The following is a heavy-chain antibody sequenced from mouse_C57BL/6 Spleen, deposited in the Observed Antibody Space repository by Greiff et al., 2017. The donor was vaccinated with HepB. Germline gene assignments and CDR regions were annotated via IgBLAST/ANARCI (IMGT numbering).Heavy chain of an antibody. J-gene: IGHJ1*03. CDR2: IYPGDGDT. V-gene: IGHV1-82*01. Sequence: QVQLQQSGPELVKPGASVKISCKASGYAFSSSWMNWVKQRPGKGLEWIGRIYPGDGDTNYNGKFKGKATLTADKSSSTAYMQLSSLTSEDSAVYFCARDSNPYFDVWGTGTTVTVSS. D-gene: IGHD2-5*01. CDR3: ARDSNPYFDV. CDR1: GYAFSSSW.